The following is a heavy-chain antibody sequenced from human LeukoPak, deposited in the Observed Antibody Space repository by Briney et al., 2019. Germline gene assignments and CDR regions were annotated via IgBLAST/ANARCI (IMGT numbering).Heavy chain of an antibody. CDR3: ARRAVSRVVSTVDAFDY. D-gene: IGHD2-8*02. V-gene: IGHV5-51*01. J-gene: IGHJ4*02. Sequence: GESLKISCKASGYSFSEYWIAWVRQMPGKGLKWMGIVYPGDSDTRYSPSFQGQVTISADQSTSTASLQWSSLKASDTAMYYCARRAVSRVVSTVDAFDYWAQGTLVTVSS. CDR1: GYSFSEYW. CDR2: VYPGDSDT.